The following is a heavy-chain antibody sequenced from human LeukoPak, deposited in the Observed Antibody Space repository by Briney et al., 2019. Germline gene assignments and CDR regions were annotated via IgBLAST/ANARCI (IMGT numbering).Heavy chain of an antibody. CDR2: VDPEDGET. D-gene: IGHD1-14*01. CDR1: GYTFNDHY. CDR3: VLVYSYGHRKDS. Sequence: ASVKVSCKASGYTFNDHYMHWVQQAPGKGLEWMGRVDPEDGETMYAAKFQGRVTFTADTSTDTAYMELRSLRFEDTAVYYCVLVYSYGHRKDSWGQGTLVTVS. V-gene: IGHV1-69-2*01. J-gene: IGHJ4*02.